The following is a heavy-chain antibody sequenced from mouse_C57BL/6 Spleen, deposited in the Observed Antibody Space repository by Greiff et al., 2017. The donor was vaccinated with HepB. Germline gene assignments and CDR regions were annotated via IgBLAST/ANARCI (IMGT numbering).Heavy chain of an antibody. CDR3: ASHYYGSSGYFDV. V-gene: IGHV5-12*01. J-gene: IGHJ1*03. CDR2: ISNGGGST. CDR1: GFTFSDYY. Sequence: EVKLLESGGGLVQPGGSLKLSCAASGFTFSDYYMYWVRQTPEKRLEWFAYISNGGGSTYYPDTVKGRFTISRDNAKNTLYLQMSRLKSEDTAMYYCASHYYGSSGYFDVWGTGTTVTVSS. D-gene: IGHD1-1*01.